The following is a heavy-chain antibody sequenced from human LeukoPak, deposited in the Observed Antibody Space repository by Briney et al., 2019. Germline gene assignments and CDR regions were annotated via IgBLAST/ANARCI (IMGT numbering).Heavy chain of an antibody. D-gene: IGHD1-1*01. CDR2: INTDGSTT. CDR1: GFTFSSYA. Sequence: GGSLRLSCAASGFTFSSYAMSWVRQAPGKGLVWVSRINTDGSTTTYADSVKGRFTVSRDNAKNTLYLQMNSLRAEDTAVYYCARDLTSDGAWSFDYWGQGILVTVSS. CDR3: ARDLTSDGAWSFDY. V-gene: IGHV3-74*01. J-gene: IGHJ4*02.